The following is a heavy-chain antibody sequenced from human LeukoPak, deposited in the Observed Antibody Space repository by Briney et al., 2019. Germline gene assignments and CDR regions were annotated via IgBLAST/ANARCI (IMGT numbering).Heavy chain of an antibody. J-gene: IGHJ4*02. Sequence: SETLSLTCTVSHYSISSNYYWGWIRQPPGKGLEWIGSIYHSGSTYYNPSLKSRVTISVDTSKNQFSLKLTSVTAAGTAVYYCARSSGYMSYWGQGTLVTVSS. CDR1: HYSISSNYY. CDR2: IYHSGST. CDR3: ARSSGYMSY. V-gene: IGHV4-38-2*02. D-gene: IGHD3-22*01.